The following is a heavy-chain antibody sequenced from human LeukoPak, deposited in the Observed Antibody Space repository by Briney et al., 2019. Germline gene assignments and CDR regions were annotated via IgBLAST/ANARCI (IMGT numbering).Heavy chain of an antibody. V-gene: IGHV3-7*01. CDR1: GFTFSSYW. CDR3: ARKGYDGSGYYPHLVYYFDY. D-gene: IGHD3-22*01. J-gene: IGHJ4*02. CDR2: IKQDGSEK. Sequence: GGSLRLYCAASGFTFSSYWMSWVRQAPGKGLEWVANIKQDGSEKYYVDSVKGRFTISRDNAKNSLYLQMNSLRAEDTAVYYCARKGYDGSGYYPHLVYYFDYWGQGTLVTVSS.